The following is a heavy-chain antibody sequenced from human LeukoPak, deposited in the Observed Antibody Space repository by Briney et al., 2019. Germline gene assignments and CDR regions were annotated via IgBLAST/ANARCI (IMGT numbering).Heavy chain of an antibody. D-gene: IGHD3-9*01. CDR1: GGSISSYY. CDR3: ARLASFLTGFDY. CDR2: IYYSGST. J-gene: IGHJ4*02. V-gene: IGHV4-59*08. Sequence: PSETLSLTCTVSGGSISSYYWSWIRQPPGKGLEWVGYIYYSGSTNYNPSLKSRVTISVDTSKNQFSLKLSSVAAADTAVYYCARLASFLTGFDYWGQGTLVTVSS.